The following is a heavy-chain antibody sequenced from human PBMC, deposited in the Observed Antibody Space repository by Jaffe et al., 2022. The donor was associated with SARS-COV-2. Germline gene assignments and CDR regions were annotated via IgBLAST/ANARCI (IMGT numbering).Heavy chain of an antibody. CDR1: GFTLTAYY. Sequence: QVQLVQSGAAVKKPGASVKISCRASGFTLTAYYIHWVRQAPGQGLEWMGRISPSGTGINIAQNFEGRITLTRDMSTSTDYLDLSSLKSEDSALYFCVRDNHKWSFDYWGQGTLVTVSS. CDR3: VRDNHKWSFDY. D-gene: IGHD2-15*01. J-gene: IGHJ4*02. V-gene: IGHV1-46*03. CDR2: ISPSGTGI.